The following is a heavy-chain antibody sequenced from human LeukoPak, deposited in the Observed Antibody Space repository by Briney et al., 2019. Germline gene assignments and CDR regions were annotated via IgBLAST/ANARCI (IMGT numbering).Heavy chain of an antibody. CDR2: TSYDGNNK. CDR3: ARGGIPTGPYYYFYYMDV. D-gene: IGHD3-10*01. V-gene: IGHV3-30*01. CDR1: GFTFSRNV. Sequence: GGSLRLSCAASGFTFSRNVMHWVRQAPGKGPEWVALTSYDGNNKFYADSVKGRFTISRDNSRNTLYLQMNSLRGEDAAVYSCARGGIPTGPYYYFYYMDVWGKGTAVTVSS. J-gene: IGHJ6*03.